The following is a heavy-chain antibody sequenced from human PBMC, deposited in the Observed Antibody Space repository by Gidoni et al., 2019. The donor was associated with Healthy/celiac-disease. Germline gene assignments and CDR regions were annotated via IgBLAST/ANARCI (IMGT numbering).Heavy chain of an antibody. V-gene: IGHV3-15*01. CDR1: GFTVSNAR. Sequence: EVQLVESGGGLVKPGGSLRLSCAASGFTVSNARMSWVRRALGKGREGFGRIKSKTDGGTTDYAAPVTGRFTISSDDSKNTLYLQMNSLISEDTAVYYCTTGCSGGSCHHGVDYWGQGTLVTVSS. CDR2: IKSKTDGGTT. CDR3: TTGCSGGSCHHGVDY. J-gene: IGHJ4*02. D-gene: IGHD2-15*01.